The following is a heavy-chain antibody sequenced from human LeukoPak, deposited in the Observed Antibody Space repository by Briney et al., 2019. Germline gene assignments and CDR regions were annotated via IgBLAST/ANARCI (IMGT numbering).Heavy chain of an antibody. Sequence: PSETLSLTCTVSGGPISSYYWSWIRQPPGKGLEWIGYIYYSGSTNYNPSLKSRVTISVDTSKNQFSLKLSSVTAADTAVYYCAGTLYSSSWYGPLNYYYYGMDVWGQGTTVTVSS. CDR2: IYYSGST. CDR3: AGTLYSSSWYGPLNYYYYGMDV. J-gene: IGHJ6*02. V-gene: IGHV4-59*01. D-gene: IGHD6-13*01. CDR1: GGPISSYY.